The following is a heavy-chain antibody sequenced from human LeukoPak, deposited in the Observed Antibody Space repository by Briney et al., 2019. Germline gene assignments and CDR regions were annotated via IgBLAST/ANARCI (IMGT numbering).Heavy chain of an antibody. CDR3: ARDDRLSGYDFWSGYHDY. D-gene: IGHD3-3*01. Sequence: GSLRLSCAASGFTFSTYAMSWVRQAPGKGLEWVSSISSSSSYIYYADSVKGRFTISRDNAKNSLYLQMNSLRAEDTAVYYCARDDRLSGYDFWSGYHDYWGQGTLVAVSS. V-gene: IGHV3-21*01. J-gene: IGHJ4*02. CDR2: ISSSSSYI. CDR1: GFTFSTYA.